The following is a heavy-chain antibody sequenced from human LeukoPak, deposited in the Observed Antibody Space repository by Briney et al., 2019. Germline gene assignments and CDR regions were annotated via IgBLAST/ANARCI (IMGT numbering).Heavy chain of an antibody. Sequence: GGSLRLSCAASGFTFSSYWMSWVRQAPGKGLEWVANIKQDGSEKYYVDSVKGRFTISRDNAKNSLYLQMNSLRAEDTAVYYCARAAYSSSWYSFHYWGQGTLVTVSS. D-gene: IGHD6-13*01. CDR3: ARAAYSSSWYSFHY. CDR1: GFTFSSYW. CDR2: IKQDGSEK. V-gene: IGHV3-7*04. J-gene: IGHJ4*02.